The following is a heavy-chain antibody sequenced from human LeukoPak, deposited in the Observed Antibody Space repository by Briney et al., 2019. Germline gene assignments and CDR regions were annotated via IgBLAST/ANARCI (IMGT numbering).Heavy chain of an antibody. D-gene: IGHD3-10*01. J-gene: IGHJ4*02. Sequence: ASVKVSCKASGYTFTSYDINWVRQATGQGLEWMGWMNPNSGNTGYAQKFQGRVTMTRNTSISTAYMELSSLRSEDTAVYYCARGYYGSGSYYPSIDYWGQGTLVTVSS. CDR3: ARGYYGSGSYYPSIDY. CDR2: MNPNSGNT. V-gene: IGHV1-8*01. CDR1: GYTFTSYD.